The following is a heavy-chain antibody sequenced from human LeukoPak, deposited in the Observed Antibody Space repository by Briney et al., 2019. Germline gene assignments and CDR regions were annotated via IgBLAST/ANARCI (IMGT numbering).Heavy chain of an antibody. Sequence: GASVKVSCKVSGYTLTELSMHWVRQAPGKGLEWMGGFDPEDGETIYAQKFQGRVTMTEDTSTDTAYMELSSLRSEDTAVYYCATVRYYYDSSGYYYWGQGTLVTVPT. CDR2: FDPEDGET. J-gene: IGHJ4*02. CDR1: GYTLTELS. D-gene: IGHD3-22*01. CDR3: ATVRYYYDSSGYYY. V-gene: IGHV1-24*01.